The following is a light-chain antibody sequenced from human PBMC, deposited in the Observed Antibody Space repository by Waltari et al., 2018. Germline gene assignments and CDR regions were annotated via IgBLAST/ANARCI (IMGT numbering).Light chain of an antibody. CDR3: QQYDISPLT. J-gene: IGKJ4*01. Sequence: EIALTQSPGTLSLSPGERATLSCRASQTVRTTYLAWYQQKPGQAPTLLIYGASSRATGIPDRFSGSGSGTDFSLTISSLEPEDFAGYYCQQYDISPLTFGGGTKVEIK. CDR1: QTVRTTY. CDR2: GAS. V-gene: IGKV3-20*01.